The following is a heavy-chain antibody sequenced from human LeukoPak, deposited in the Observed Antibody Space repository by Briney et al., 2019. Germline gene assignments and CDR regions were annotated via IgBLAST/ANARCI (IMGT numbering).Heavy chain of an antibody. CDR1: GGSISNSRYY. Sequence: PSETLSLTCTVSGGSISNSRYYWGWIRQPPGKGLEGIGSIYYSGSTYYNPSLKSRVTISVDTSKNQFSLKLSSVTAADTAVYYCASSSGWYNGFDYWGQGTLVTVSS. V-gene: IGHV4-39*01. D-gene: IGHD6-19*01. J-gene: IGHJ4*02. CDR2: IYYSGST. CDR3: ASSSGWYNGFDY.